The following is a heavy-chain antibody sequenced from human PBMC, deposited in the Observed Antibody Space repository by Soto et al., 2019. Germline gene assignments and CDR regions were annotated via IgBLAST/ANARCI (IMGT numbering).Heavy chain of an antibody. CDR1: GFSLSSSRVG. V-gene: IGHV2-5*02. CDR3: AHLMITYWGVVADDAFDF. CDR2: IYWDGDK. J-gene: IGHJ3*01. Sequence: QITLTESVPTLVKPTQTLTLTCTFAGFSLSSSRVGVAWIRQPPVKALEWLAVIYWDGDKRYSPSLRSRLTITTATSKNQVVRTMTNVDPVDTATYFCAHLMITYWGVVADDAFDFWGQGTMVTISS. D-gene: IGHD3-16*02.